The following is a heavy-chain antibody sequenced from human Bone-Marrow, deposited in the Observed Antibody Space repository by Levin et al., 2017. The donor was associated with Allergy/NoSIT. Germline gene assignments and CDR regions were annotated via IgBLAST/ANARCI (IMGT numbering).Heavy chain of an antibody. Sequence: RGESLKISCKASGYTFTNYDINWVRQATGQGLEWMGWMNPNSGNSGFAQKFQGRVTMSRNTSSSSAFIELSSLRSDDTAVYYCARGTYKWAYDIWGQGTMVHVSS. V-gene: IGHV1-8*01. CDR2: MNPNSGNS. D-gene: IGHD1-20*01. CDR1: GYTFTNYD. J-gene: IGHJ3*02. CDR3: ARGTYKWAYDI.